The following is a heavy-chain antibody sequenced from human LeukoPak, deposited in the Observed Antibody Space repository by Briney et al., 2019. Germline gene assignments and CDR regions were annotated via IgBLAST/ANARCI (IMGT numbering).Heavy chain of an antibody. CDR2: INPNSGGT. J-gene: IGHJ5*02. V-gene: IGHV1-2*02. CDR3: ARRYYDSSGYYPNWFDP. CDR1: GGTFSSYA. D-gene: IGHD3-22*01. Sequence: ASVKVSCKASGGTFSSYAISWVRQAPGQGLEWMGWINPNSGGTNYAQKFQGRVTMTRDTSISTAYMELSRLRSDDTAVYYCARRYYDSSGYYPNWFDPWGQGTLVTVSS.